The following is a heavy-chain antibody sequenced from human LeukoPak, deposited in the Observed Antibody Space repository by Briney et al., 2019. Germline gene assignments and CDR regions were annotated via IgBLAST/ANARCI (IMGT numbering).Heavy chain of an antibody. Sequence: APVKVSCKASGYTFTSYDINWVRQATGQGLEWMGWMNPNSGNTGYAQKFQGRVTMTRNTSISTAYMELSSLRSEDTAVYYCARDSYDYVWGSYATGYYGMDVWGQGTTVTVSS. D-gene: IGHD3-16*01. J-gene: IGHJ6*02. V-gene: IGHV1-8*01. CDR3: ARDSYDYVWGSYATGYYGMDV. CDR2: MNPNSGNT. CDR1: GYTFTSYD.